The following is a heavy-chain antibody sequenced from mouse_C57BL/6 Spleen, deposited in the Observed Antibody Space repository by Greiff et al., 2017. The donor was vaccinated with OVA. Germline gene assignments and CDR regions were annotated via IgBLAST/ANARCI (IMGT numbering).Heavy chain of an antibody. V-gene: IGHV10-1*01. J-gene: IGHJ4*01. D-gene: IGHD2-1*01. CDR3: VRPIYYGNYDWAMDY. Sequence: EVQLQESGGGLVQPKGSLKLSCAASGFSFNTYAMNWVRQAPGKGLEWVARIRSKSNNYATYYADSVKDRFTISRDDSESMLYLQMNNLKTEDTAMYYCVRPIYYGNYDWAMDYWGQGTSVTVSS. CDR2: IRSKSNNYAT. CDR1: GFSFNTYA.